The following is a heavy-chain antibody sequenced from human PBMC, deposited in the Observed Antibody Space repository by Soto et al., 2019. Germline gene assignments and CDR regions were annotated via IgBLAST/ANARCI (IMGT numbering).Heavy chain of an antibody. J-gene: IGHJ5*02. CDR3: ATERGPTFGGVIAAMVNWFDP. CDR2: IYYSGST. V-gene: IGHV4-39*01. Sequence: PSETLSLTCTVSGGSISSSSYYWGWIRQPPGKGLEWIGSIYYSGSTYYNPSLKSRVTISVDTSKNQFSLKLSSVTAADTAVYYCATERGPTFGGVIAAMVNWFDPWGQGTLVTVSS. CDR1: GGSISSSSYY. D-gene: IGHD3-16*02.